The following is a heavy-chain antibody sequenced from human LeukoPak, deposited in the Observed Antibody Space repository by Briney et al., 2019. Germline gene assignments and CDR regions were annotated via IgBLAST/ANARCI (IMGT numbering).Heavy chain of an antibody. Sequence: ASVKVSCEASGYTLTSYGINWMRQAPGQGLEWMGWISTQSGNTNYAQRVQGRLTLTTDRSTNTAYMELRSLRSDDTAVYYCARGAYGDKWGQGTMVTVSS. CDR2: ISTQSGNT. V-gene: IGHV1-18*01. CDR3: ARGAYGDK. D-gene: IGHD4-17*01. J-gene: IGHJ4*02. CDR1: GYTLTSYG.